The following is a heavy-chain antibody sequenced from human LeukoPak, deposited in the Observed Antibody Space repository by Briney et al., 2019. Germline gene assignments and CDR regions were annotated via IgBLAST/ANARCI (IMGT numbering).Heavy chain of an antibody. V-gene: IGHV1-69*04. CDR2: IIPIFGIA. D-gene: IGHD3-22*01. J-gene: IGHJ1*01. CDR3: AKETTYYYDSSGFLGFQH. Sequence: GASVKVSCKASGGTFSSYAISWVRQAPGQGLEWMGRIIPIFGIANYAQKSQGRVTITADKSTSTAYMELSNLRSEDTAVYYCAKETTYYYDSSGFLGFQHWGQGTLVTVSS. CDR1: GGTFSSYA.